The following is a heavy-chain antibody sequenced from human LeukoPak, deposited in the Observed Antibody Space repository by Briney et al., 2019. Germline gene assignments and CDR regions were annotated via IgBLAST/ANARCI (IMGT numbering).Heavy chain of an antibody. Sequence: ASVKVSCKASGGTFSSYAISWVRQAPGQGLEWMGGIIPIFGTANYAQKFQGRVKITADESTSTAYMELSSLRSEDTAVYYCARSYYDILTGYLDYWGQGTLVTVSS. J-gene: IGHJ4*02. D-gene: IGHD3-9*01. CDR2: IIPIFGTA. CDR3: ARSYYDILTGYLDY. V-gene: IGHV1-69*01. CDR1: GGTFSSYA.